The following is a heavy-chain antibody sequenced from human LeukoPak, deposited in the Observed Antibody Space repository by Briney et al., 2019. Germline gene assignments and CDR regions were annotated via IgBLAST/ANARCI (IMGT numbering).Heavy chain of an antibody. Sequence: GGSLRLSCAASGFTFNTYDMHWVRQAPGKGLEWVSVITTAGDTYYPGSVKGRFTISRENAKNSLYLQMNSLRAGDTAVYYCAKSLYGSGSYYNWFDPWGQGTLVTVSS. CDR1: GFTFNTYD. D-gene: IGHD3-10*01. CDR3: AKSLYGSGSYYNWFDP. V-gene: IGHV3-13*01. CDR2: ITTAGDT. J-gene: IGHJ5*02.